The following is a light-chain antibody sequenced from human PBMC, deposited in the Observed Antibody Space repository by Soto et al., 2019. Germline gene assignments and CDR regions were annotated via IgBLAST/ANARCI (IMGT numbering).Light chain of an antibody. J-gene: IGKJ4*01. CDR1: QSVSSY. CDR2: DSS. CDR3: QQRSVWPLT. V-gene: IGKV3-11*01. Sequence: EIVLTQFPATLSLSPGDGATLSCRASQSVSSYLAWYQQRRGQAPRLLIYDSSNRATGIPARFSGSGSGTDLSRIISSLEPEDFAVYYCQQRSVWPLTFGGGTRVEIK.